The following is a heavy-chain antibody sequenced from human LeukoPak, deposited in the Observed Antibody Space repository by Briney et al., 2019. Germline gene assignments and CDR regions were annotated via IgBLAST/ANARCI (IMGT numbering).Heavy chain of an antibody. V-gene: IGHV1-2*02. CDR1: GYTFTSYY. CDR3: ARLVLSFGELLYIDY. Sequence: ASVKVSCKASGYTFTSYYMHWVRQAPGQGLEWMGWINPNSGGTNYAQKFQGRVTMTRDTSISTAYMELSRLRSDDTAVYYCARLVLSFGELLYIDYWGQGTLVTVSS. CDR2: INPNSGGT. J-gene: IGHJ4*02. D-gene: IGHD3-10*01.